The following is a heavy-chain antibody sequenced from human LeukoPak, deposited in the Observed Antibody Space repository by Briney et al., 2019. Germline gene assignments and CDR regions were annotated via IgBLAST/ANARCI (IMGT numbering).Heavy chain of an antibody. CDR1: GSTFSDYS. CDR2: ISSASSRR. CDR3: GRGVGSGPRVWFWDI. D-gene: IGHD6-19*01. V-gene: IGHV3-21*06. Sequence: GGSLRLSCAASGSTFSDYSMNWGRQAPGKGLDWVSSISSASSRRYYADSVKGRCTIFRDNAKNSLFLQMDSLGADATTMYYCGRGVGSGPRVWFWDIWGQGTMVTVSS. J-gene: IGHJ3*02.